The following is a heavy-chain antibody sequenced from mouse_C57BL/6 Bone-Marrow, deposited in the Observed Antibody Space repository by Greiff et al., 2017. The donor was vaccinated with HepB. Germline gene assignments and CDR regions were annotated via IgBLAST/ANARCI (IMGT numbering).Heavy chain of an antibody. Sequence: VQLQQSGAELAKPGASVKLSCKASGYTFTGYWMHWVKQRPGQGLEWIGYINPSSGYTKYNQKFKDKATLTADKSSSTAYMQLSSLTYEDSAVYYCARKATTDPHYFDYWGQGTTLTVSS. CDR1: GYTFTGYW. V-gene: IGHV1-7*01. J-gene: IGHJ2*01. CDR3: ARKATTDPHYFDY. CDR2: INPSSGYT. D-gene: IGHD1-1*01.